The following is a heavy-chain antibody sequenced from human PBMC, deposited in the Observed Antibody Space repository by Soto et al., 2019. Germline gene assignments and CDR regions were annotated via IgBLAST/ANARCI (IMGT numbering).Heavy chain of an antibody. V-gene: IGHV1-8*01. CDR3: ARPVLAAAGRYYFDY. CDR1: GYTFTSYD. J-gene: IGHJ4*02. CDR2: MNPNSGNT. Sequence: QVQLVQSGAEVKKPGASVKVSCKASGYTFTSYDINWVRQATGQGLEWMGWMNPNSGNTGYAQKFQGRVNMTRNTSISKAYMELSSLRSDDTAVYYCARPVLAAAGRYYFDYWGQGTLVTVSS. D-gene: IGHD6-13*01.